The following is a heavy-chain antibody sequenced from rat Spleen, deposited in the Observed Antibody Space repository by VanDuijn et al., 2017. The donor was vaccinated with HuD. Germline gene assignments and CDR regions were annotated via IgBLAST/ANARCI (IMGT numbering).Heavy chain of an antibody. CDR1: GFSLNSYH. D-gene: IGHD1-4*01. CDR3: ASGIHDF. CDR2: IWDNGGT. J-gene: IGHJ2*01. V-gene: IGHV2-47*01. Sequence: QVQLKESGPGLVQPSQTLSLTCTVSGFSLNSYHVSWVRQPPGKGLEWMGVIWDNGGTDYASSLKSRLSISRDTSRDQVFLKMSSLQSEDTAMYFCASGIHDFWGQGVMVTVSS.